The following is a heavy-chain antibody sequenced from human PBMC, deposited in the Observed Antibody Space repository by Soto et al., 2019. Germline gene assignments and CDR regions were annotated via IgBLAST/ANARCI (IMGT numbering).Heavy chain of an antibody. CDR2: LGFDGGGR. CDR3: AREPVGPDYAMDV. D-gene: IGHD1-26*01. Sequence: QERLVESGGGVVQPGRSLSLSCAASGFTFSSYGMHWVRQTPGKGLEWVAVLGFDGGGRYYADSVKGRFTISRDNSKNTLDLQMDSLRVEDTALYYCAREPVGPDYAMDVWGQGTTVTVSS. V-gene: IGHV3-33*01. J-gene: IGHJ6*02. CDR1: GFTFSSYG.